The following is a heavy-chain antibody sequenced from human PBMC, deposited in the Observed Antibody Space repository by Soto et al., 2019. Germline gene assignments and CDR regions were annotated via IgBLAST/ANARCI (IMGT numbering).Heavy chain of an antibody. V-gene: IGHV3-23*01. D-gene: IGHD2-21*01. CDR3: AKGEGLAIPSNRVFDS. J-gene: IGHJ4*02. CDR2: IGATGRTT. Sequence: GGSLRLSCAASEFTFSGYAMSWVRQAPGKGLEWVSIIGATGRTTYYADSVKGRFTISRDNSKNTLYLQMDSLRAEDTAVYYCAKGEGLAIPSNRVFDSWGQGTLVTVSS. CDR1: EFTFSGYA.